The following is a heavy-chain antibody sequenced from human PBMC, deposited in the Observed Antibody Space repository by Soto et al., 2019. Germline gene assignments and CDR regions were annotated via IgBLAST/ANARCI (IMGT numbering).Heavy chain of an antibody. J-gene: IGHJ5*02. Sequence: QVQLQESGPGLVKPSQTLSLTCTVSGGSISSGGYYWSWIRQHPGKGLEWIGYVYYSGSTYYNPSHTSRVTMFVDTSKNQFSLKLTSVTAADTAVYYCARGYCSGGSCRVHWFDPWGQGTLVTVST. CDR3: ARGYCSGGSCRVHWFDP. D-gene: IGHD2-15*01. V-gene: IGHV4-31*03. CDR1: GGSISSGGYY. CDR2: VYYSGST.